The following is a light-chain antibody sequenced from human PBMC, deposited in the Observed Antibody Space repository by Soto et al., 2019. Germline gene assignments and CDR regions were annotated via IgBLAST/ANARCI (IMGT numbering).Light chain of an antibody. V-gene: IGLV2-11*01. Sequence: QSALTQPRSVSGSPGQSVTISCTGTSSDVGDYNYVSWYQQYPGKAPKLLIYAVNMRPSGVPDRFSGSKSGNTASLTISGLQAEDEADYSCCSYAGSYTWVFGGGTKVTVL. CDR2: AVN. CDR3: CSYAGSYTWV. CDR1: SSDVGDYNY. J-gene: IGLJ3*02.